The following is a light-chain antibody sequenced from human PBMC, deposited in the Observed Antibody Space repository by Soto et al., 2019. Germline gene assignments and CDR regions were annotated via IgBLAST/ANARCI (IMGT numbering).Light chain of an antibody. CDR3: GSWDSSLSAYV. Sequence: QSVLTQPPSVSAAPGQKVTISCSGSSSNTGGNSVSWYQQLPGTAPKLLIYDDNKRPLGIPDRFSGSKSGTSATLGITGFQTGDEADYYCGSWDSSLSAYVFGTGTKVTVL. CDR1: SSNTGGNS. CDR2: DDN. V-gene: IGLV1-51*01. J-gene: IGLJ1*01.